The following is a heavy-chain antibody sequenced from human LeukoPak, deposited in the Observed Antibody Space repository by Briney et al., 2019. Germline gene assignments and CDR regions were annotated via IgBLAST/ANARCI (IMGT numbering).Heavy chain of an antibody. V-gene: IGHV3-23*01. CDR2: ISGSGGST. Sequence: GGSLRLSCAVSGFPFSVNYMSWVRQAPGKGLEWVSAISGSGGSTYYADSVKGRFTISRDNSKNTLYLQMNSLRAEDTAVYYCAKASAMIVVVSKHFDYWGQGTLVTVSS. D-gene: IGHD3-22*01. CDR3: AKASAMIVVVSKHFDY. CDR1: GFPFSVNY. J-gene: IGHJ4*02.